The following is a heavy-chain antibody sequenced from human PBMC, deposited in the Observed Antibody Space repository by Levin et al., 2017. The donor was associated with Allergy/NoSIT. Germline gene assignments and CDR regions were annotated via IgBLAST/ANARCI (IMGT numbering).Heavy chain of an antibody. Sequence: GGSLRLSCAASGFTFSDYWMHWVRQTPGKGLVWVSRIKSDGSSTTYADSVKGRFTISRDNAKNTLYLQIHSLRVEDTAVYYCARMYCAAGDGPLDYWGQGTLVTVSS. CDR2: IKSDGSST. J-gene: IGHJ4*02. D-gene: IGHD2-8*02. CDR1: GFTFSDYW. CDR3: ARMYCAAGDGPLDY. V-gene: IGHV3-74*01.